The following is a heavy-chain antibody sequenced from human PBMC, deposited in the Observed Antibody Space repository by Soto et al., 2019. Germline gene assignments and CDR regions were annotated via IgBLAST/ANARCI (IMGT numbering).Heavy chain of an antibody. CDR2: INPMFNST. CDR1: GGTFDHAA. V-gene: IGHV1-69*01. D-gene: IGHD3-9*01. J-gene: IGHJ4*02. Sequence: QVQLVQSGAEVKKPGSSVKVSCEAPGGTFDHAAITWVRQAPGQGLEWVGGINPMFNSTHYAQKFQGRVTITEDAVTRTAFMELRGLTSDNTAVYYCARQIFAADYWGQGTLLVVSS. CDR3: ARQIFAADY.